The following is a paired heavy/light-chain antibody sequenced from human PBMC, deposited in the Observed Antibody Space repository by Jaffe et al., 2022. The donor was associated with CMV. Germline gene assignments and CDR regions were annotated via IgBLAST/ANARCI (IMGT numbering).Light chain of an antibody. V-gene: IGLV3-25*03. CDR3: QSADSSGTYHVV. J-gene: IGLJ2*01. CDR1: ALPKQY. Sequence: SYELTQPPSVSVSPGQTARITCSGDALPKQYAYWYQQKPGQAPVLVIYKDSERPSGIPERFSGSSSGTTVTLTISGVQAEDEADYYCQSADSSGTYHVVFGGGTKLTVL. CDR2: KDS.
Heavy chain of an antibody. Sequence: EVQLLESGGGLVQPGGSLRLSCAASGFTFSSYAMSWVRQAPGKGLEWVSAISGSGGSTYYADSVKGRFTISRDNSKNTLYLQMNSLRAEDTAVYYCAKDVPVVPAAEGSNWFDPWGQGTLVTVSS. V-gene: IGHV3-23*01. CDR2: ISGSGGST. CDR1: GFTFSSYA. CDR3: AKDVPVVPAAEGSNWFDP. J-gene: IGHJ5*02. D-gene: IGHD2-2*01.